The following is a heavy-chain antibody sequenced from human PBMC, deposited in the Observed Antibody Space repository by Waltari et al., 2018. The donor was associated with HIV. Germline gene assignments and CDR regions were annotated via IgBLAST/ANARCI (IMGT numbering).Heavy chain of an antibody. V-gene: IGHV3-7*01. D-gene: IGHD1-26*01. CDR1: GLTFTNYS. Sequence: VQLMGSGGVLVQSGRSLRLSCVASGLTFTNYSTSWVRQTPGKGLEWVAYIKDDGSEKYYMGSVKGRFTISRDNAKNSMFLQMNSLRAEDTAVYYCARIGTFPHNYAIDFWGQGTTVTVSS. CDR3: ARIGTFPHNYAIDF. J-gene: IGHJ6*02. CDR2: IKDDGSEK.